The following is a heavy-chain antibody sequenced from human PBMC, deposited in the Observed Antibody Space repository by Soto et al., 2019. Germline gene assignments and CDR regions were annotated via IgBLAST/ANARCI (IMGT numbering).Heavy chain of an antibody. D-gene: IGHD1-1*01. Sequence: SETLSLTCTVSGGSISSGDYYWSWIRQPPGKGLEWIGYIYYSGSSYYNPSLRSRVSMSVDTSKNQFSLNLSSVTAEDTAVYYCAKDGIHNARFDPWGQGTLVTVSS. CDR3: AKDGIHNARFDP. CDR2: IYYSGSS. CDR1: GGSISSGDYY. V-gene: IGHV4-30-4*01. J-gene: IGHJ5*02.